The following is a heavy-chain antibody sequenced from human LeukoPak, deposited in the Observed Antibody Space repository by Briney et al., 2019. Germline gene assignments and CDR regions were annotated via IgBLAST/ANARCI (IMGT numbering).Heavy chain of an antibody. J-gene: IGHJ5*02. Sequence: SETLSLTCTVSGGSISSGSYYWSWIWQPAGKGLEWIGRIYTSGSTNYNPSLKSRVTISVDTSKNQFSLKLSSVTAADTAVYYCARDLYYYDSSGYYLHWFDPWGQGTLVTVSS. V-gene: IGHV4-61*02. D-gene: IGHD3-22*01. CDR3: ARDLYYYDSSGYYLHWFDP. CDR1: GGSISSGSYY. CDR2: IYTSGST.